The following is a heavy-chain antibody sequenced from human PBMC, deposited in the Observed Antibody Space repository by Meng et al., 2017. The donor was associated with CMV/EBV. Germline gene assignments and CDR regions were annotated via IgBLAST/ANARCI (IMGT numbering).Heavy chain of an antibody. CDR3: ARGHYWSGYSYYYYGMDV. Sequence: SETLSLTCTVSGGSISSYYWSWIRQPPGKGLEWIGEINHSGSTNYNPSLKSRVTISVDTSKNQFSLKLSSVTAADTAVYYCARGHYWSGYSYYYYGMDVWGQGTTVTVSS. CDR1: GGSISSYY. CDR2: INHSGST. D-gene: IGHD3-3*01. J-gene: IGHJ6*02. V-gene: IGHV4-34*01.